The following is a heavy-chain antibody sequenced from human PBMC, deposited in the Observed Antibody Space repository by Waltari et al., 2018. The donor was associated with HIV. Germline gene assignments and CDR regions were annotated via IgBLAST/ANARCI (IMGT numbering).Heavy chain of an antibody. Sequence: EVQLVEAGGGLVQPGGSLGLSCAAPGLTFHSFAMSWVRQAPGKGLEWVSAISGSGGSTYYADSVKGRFTISRDNSKNTLYLQMNSLRAEDTAVYYCAKEDSGSYHYWGQGTLVTVSS. CDR2: ISGSGGST. V-gene: IGHV3-23*04. D-gene: IGHD1-26*01. J-gene: IGHJ4*02. CDR3: AKEDSGSYHY. CDR1: GLTFHSFA.